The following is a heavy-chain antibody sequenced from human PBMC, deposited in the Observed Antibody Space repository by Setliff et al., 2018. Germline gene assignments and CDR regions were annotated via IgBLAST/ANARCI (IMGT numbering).Heavy chain of an antibody. J-gene: IGHJ4*02. CDR1: GYTFSRNY. CDR2: ISGYNGNT. CDR3: ARVHTYYYGSGSYGGRYYFDY. V-gene: IGHV1-18*01. Sequence: ASVKVSCKAYGYTFSRNYITWVRQAPGRGLEWMGWISGYNGNTNYAQKLQGRVTMTTDTSTSTAYMELRSLRSDDTAVYYCARVHTYYYGSGSYGGRYYFDYWGQGTLVTVSS. D-gene: IGHD3-10*01.